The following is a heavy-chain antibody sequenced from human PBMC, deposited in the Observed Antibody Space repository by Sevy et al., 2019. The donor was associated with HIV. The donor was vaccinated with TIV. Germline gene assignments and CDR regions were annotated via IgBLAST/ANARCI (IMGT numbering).Heavy chain of an antibody. D-gene: IGHD1-26*01. J-gene: IGHJ4*02. Sequence: ETLSLTCTVSGGSTTSLYWNWIRQPPGKGLEWIANIYYNGHINYNPSLKSRVTLSLDTSKNQFSLRLSSVTAADTAMYYCAGENAWGRGYSWGQGTLVTVSS. CDR3: AGENAWGRGYS. CDR1: GGSTTSLY. CDR2: IYYNGHI. V-gene: IGHV4-59*08.